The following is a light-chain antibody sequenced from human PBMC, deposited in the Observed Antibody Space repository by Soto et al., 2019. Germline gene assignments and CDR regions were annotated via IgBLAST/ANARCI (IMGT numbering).Light chain of an antibody. V-gene: IGKV3-15*01. Sequence: EIVMTQSPATLSVSPGERATLSCRASQSVNSNLAWYQQKPGQAPRILIYGASTRATAIPARFSGIGSGTEFTLTISSLQSEDFAVYYCQQYNDWPRTFGGGTKVEIK. CDR3: QQYNDWPRT. CDR1: QSVNSN. CDR2: GAS. J-gene: IGKJ4*01.